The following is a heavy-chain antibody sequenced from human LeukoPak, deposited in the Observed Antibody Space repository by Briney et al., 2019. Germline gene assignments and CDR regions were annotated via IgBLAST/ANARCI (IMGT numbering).Heavy chain of an antibody. CDR1: GFTFSSYS. Sequence: PGGSLRLPCAASGFTFSSYSMNWVRQAPGKGLEWVSSISSSSSYIYYADSVKGRFTISRDNAKNSLYLQMNSLRAEDTAVYYCASSYDFWSGYFDYWGQGTLVTVSS. D-gene: IGHD3-3*01. CDR3: ASSYDFWSGYFDY. J-gene: IGHJ4*02. CDR2: ISSSSSYI. V-gene: IGHV3-21*01.